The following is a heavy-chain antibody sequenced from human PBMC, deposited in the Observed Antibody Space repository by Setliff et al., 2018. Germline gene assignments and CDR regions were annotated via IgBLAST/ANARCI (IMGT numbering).Heavy chain of an antibody. CDR2: ISGSGGAT. CDR3: AKYPSNSVYNYFDP. Sequence: GSLRLSCAASGFTFSSYAMTWVRQAPGKGLEWVSGISGSGGATYYAASVKGRFSISRDNSKNTLSLQMNSLRAEDTAIYYCAKYPSNSVYNYFDPWGQGTLVTVPQ. V-gene: IGHV3-23*01. D-gene: IGHD1-7*01. CDR1: GFTFSSYA. J-gene: IGHJ5*02.